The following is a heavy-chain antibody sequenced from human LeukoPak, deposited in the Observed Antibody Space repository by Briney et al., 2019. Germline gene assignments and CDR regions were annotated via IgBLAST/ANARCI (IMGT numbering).Heavy chain of an antibody. CDR3: ASSYGSGTYHYFTY. CDR2: IYNSGST. Sequence: SETLSLTCTVSGGSIRRYYWSWIRPPPWKGLEWIGYIYNSGSTNYNPSLKSRVTMSVDTSKNQFSLKLSSVTAADTAVYYCASSYGSGTYHYFTYWGQGTLVTVSS. J-gene: IGHJ4*02. V-gene: IGHV4-59*01. D-gene: IGHD3-10*01. CDR1: GGSIRRYY.